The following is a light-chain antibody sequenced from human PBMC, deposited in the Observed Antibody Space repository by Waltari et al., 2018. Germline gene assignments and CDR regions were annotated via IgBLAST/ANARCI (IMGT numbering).Light chain of an antibody. Sequence: DIQMTQSPSSLSASVVDRITITCRASQTINNHLNWYQQKAGKAPKLLIYAASSLQSGVPSRFSGSASGTESTLTISSLQPEDFATYFCQQSYSPPYSFGQGTKLEIK. V-gene: IGKV1-39*01. CDR2: AAS. J-gene: IGKJ2*03. CDR1: QTINNH. CDR3: QQSYSPPYS.